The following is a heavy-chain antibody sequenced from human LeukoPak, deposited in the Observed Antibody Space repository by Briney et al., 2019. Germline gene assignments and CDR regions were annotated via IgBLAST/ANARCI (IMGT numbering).Heavy chain of an antibody. CDR3: ARGGDRSDNWFDP. Sequence: SETLSLTCTVSGGSISSYYWSWIRQPPGKGLEWIGYIYYSGSTNYNPSLKSRVTISVDTSKNQFSLRLSSVTAADTAVYYCARGGDRSDNWFDPWGQGTLVTVSS. CDR1: GGSISSYY. CDR2: IYYSGST. V-gene: IGHV4-59*01. D-gene: IGHD2-21*01. J-gene: IGHJ5*02.